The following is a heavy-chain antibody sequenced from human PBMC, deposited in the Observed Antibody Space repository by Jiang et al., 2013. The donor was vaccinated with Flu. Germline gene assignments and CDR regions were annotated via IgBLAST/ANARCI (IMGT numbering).Heavy chain of an antibody. CDR3: ARQAGGCDY. CDR1: GYTFTTYW. D-gene: IGHD1-26*01. Sequence: GAEVKKPGESLKISCEGSGYTFTTYWIAWVRQMPGKGLEWMGIIYPGDSDTTYSPSFQGQVTISADKSINTAYLQWSSLRASDTAMYYCARQAGGCDYWGQGTLVTVSS. V-gene: IGHV5-51*01. CDR2: IYPGDSDT. J-gene: IGHJ4*02.